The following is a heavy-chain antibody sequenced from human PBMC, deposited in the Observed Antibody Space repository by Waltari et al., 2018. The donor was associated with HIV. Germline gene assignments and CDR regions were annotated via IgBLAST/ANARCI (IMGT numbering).Heavy chain of an antibody. D-gene: IGHD6-19*01. V-gene: IGHV4-39*01. CDR3: ARHGGEGIAVAGIDY. J-gene: IGHJ4*02. CDR2: IYYSGST. CDR1: GGSISSSSYY. Sequence: QLQLQESGPGLVKPSETLSLTCTVSGGSISSSSYYWGWIRQPPGKGLEWIGSIYYSGSTYYNPSLKSRVTISVDTSKNQFSLKLSSVTAADTAVYYCARHGGEGIAVAGIDYWGQGTLVTVSS.